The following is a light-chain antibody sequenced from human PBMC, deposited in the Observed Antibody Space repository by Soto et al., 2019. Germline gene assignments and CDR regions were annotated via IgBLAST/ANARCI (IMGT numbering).Light chain of an antibody. CDR1: RSVSSY. V-gene: IGKV3-11*01. CDR2: DAS. Sequence: EIVLTQSPATLSLSPGERATLSCRASRSVSSYLAWYQQKPGQAPRLLIYDASNRATGIPARFSGSGSGTDFTLTISSLEPEDFAVYYCQQRSNLWTFGKGTKVDIK. CDR3: QQRSNLWT. J-gene: IGKJ1*01.